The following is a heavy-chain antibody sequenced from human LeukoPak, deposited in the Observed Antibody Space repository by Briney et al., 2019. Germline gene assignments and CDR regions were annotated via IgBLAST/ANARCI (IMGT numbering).Heavy chain of an antibody. V-gene: IGHV3-23*01. J-gene: IGHJ4*02. Sequence: GGSLRLSCAASGFTFSSYAMSWVRQAPGKGLEWVSAISGSGGSTYYADSVKGRFTISRDSSKNTLYLQMNSLRAEDTAVYYCAKDNAGRTITGTNTNWGQGTLVTVSS. CDR3: AKDNAGRTITGTNTN. D-gene: IGHD1-7*01. CDR2: ISGSGGST. CDR1: GFTFSSYA.